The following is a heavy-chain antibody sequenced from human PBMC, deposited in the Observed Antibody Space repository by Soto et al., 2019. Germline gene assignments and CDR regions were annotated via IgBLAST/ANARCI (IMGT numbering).Heavy chain of an antibody. D-gene: IGHD5-12*01. CDR2: MNPNSGNT. CDR3: ARGAVDIVATIDYYYYYGMDV. J-gene: IGHJ6*02. CDR1: GYTFTSYD. V-gene: IGHV1-8*01. Sequence: GASVKVSFKASGYTFTSYDINWVRQATGQGLEWMGWMNPNSGNTGYAQKFQGRVTMTRNTSISTAYMELSSLRSEDTAVYYCARGAVDIVATIDYYYYYGMDVWGQGTTVTVSS.